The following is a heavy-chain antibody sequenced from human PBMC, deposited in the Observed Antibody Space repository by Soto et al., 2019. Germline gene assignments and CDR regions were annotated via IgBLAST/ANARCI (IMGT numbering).Heavy chain of an antibody. Sequence: PSETLSLTCTDSGGSISSYYWSWIRQPAGKGLEWIGRIYTRGSTNYNPSLKSRVTMSVDTSKNQFSLKLSSVTAADTAVYYCAREVGHITMIVVAYDAFDIWGQGTMVTVSS. CDR2: IYTRGST. J-gene: IGHJ3*02. CDR1: GGSISSYY. CDR3: AREVGHITMIVVAYDAFDI. V-gene: IGHV4-4*07. D-gene: IGHD3-22*01.